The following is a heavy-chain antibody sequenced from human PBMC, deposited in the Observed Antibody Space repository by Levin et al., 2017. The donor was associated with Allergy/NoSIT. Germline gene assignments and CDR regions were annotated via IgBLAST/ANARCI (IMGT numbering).Heavy chain of an antibody. D-gene: IGHD2-15*01. Sequence: GESLKISCKASAYNFRTYWIGWVRQTPGKGLEWMGIIYPDDSETRYSPSFQGQVTTSVDTSTSTAYLQWTSLKASDTAMYYCARLERKEKYHNGGGYDSWGQGTLVTVSS. J-gene: IGHJ4*02. CDR3: ARLERKEKYHNGGGYDS. CDR1: AYNFRTYW. V-gene: IGHV5-51*01. CDR2: IYPDDSET.